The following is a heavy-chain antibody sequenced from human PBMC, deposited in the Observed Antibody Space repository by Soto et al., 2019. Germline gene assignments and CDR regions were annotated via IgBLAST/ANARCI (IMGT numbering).Heavy chain of an antibody. CDR2: IKNDGSEQ. D-gene: IGHD3-10*01. J-gene: IGHJ4*02. V-gene: IGHV3-7*03. CDR1: GFTFSTYY. CDR3: SRENWFQDY. Sequence: DVQLVESGGGLVQPGGSLRLSCAASGFTFSTYYMTWVRQAPGKGLEWVASIKNDGSEQYYVDSVKGRFTISRDNAKNSLYLQVNTVRAGDTAVYYCSRENWFQDYWGQGTRVTVSS.